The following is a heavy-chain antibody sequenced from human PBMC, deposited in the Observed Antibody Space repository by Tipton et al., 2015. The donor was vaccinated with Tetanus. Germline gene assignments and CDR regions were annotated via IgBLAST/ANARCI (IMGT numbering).Heavy chain of an antibody. J-gene: IGHJ4*02. CDR3: ARLREIVSRSGWALDN. CDR1: GGSMSNSDYY. CDR2: ISYSGRT. Sequence: TLSLTCIVSGGSMSNSDYYGAWVRQSPGKGLEWIGSISYSGRTCYNPSLKSRVTMSVDTSKKDFSVRLRSVTAADTAVYYCARLREIVSRSGWALDNWGQGILVTVSS. V-gene: IGHV4-39*02. D-gene: IGHD5/OR15-5a*01.